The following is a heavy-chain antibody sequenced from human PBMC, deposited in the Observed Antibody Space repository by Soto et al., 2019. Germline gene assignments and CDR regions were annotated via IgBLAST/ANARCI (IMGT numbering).Heavy chain of an antibody. CDR1: GFTFSSYA. J-gene: IGHJ4*02. CDR2: IYSGGST. V-gene: IGHV3-53*01. Sequence: GGSLSLSCAASGFTFSSYAMSWVRQAPGKGLEWVSVIYSGGSTYYADSVKGRFTISRDNSKNTLYLQMNSLRAEDTAVYYCARTRGYSGYDYGEAYFEYWGQGTLVTVSS. D-gene: IGHD5-12*01. CDR3: ARTRGYSGYDYGEAYFEY.